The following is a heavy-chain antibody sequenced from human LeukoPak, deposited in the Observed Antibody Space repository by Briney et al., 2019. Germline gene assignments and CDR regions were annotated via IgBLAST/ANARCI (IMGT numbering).Heavy chain of an antibody. V-gene: IGHV4-38-2*02. J-gene: IGHJ4*02. CDR3: ARGPLMVRGANY. Sequence: SETLSLTCTVSGYSISSGYYWGWIRQPPGKGLEWIGYIYHSGSTYYNPSLKSRVTISVDRSKNQFSLKLSSVTAADTAVYYCARGPLMVRGANYWGQGTLVTVSS. CDR1: GYSISSGYY. CDR2: IYHSGST. D-gene: IGHD3-10*01.